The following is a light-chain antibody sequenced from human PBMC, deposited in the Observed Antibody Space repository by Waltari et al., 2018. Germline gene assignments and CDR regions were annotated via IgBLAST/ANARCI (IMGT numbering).Light chain of an antibody. Sequence: QSVLTQPPSASGTPGKTVSISCSGGSSNIAVNTVNWYQQLPGMAPKLLINGNNQRPSGVPDRFSGSKSGTSASLAISGLQSEDEADYYCAAWDDSLYGRVFGGGTKLTVL. CDR3: AAWDDSLYGRV. CDR1: SSNIAVNT. V-gene: IGLV1-44*01. CDR2: GNN. J-gene: IGLJ2*01.